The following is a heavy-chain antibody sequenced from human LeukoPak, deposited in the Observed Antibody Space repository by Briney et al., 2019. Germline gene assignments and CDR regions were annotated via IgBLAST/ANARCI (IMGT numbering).Heavy chain of an antibody. CDR2: ISAYNGNT. Sequence: GASVKVSCKASGYTFTSYGISWVRQAPGQGLEWMGWISAYNGNTNYAQKLQGRVTMTTDTSTSTAYMELRSLRSDDTAVYYCARAVGTRYFDWLSAYYFDYWGQGTLVTVSS. CDR3: ARAVGTRYFDWLSAYYFDY. J-gene: IGHJ4*02. CDR1: GYTFTSYG. V-gene: IGHV1-18*01. D-gene: IGHD3-9*01.